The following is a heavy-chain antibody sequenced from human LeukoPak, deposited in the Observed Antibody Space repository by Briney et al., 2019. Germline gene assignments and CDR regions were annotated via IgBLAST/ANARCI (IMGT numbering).Heavy chain of an antibody. Sequence: PGGSLRLSCAASGFTFSSYSMNWVRQAPGKGLEWVSSISSSSSYIYYADSVKGRFTISRDNAKNSLYLQMNSLRAEDTAVYYCARGGEWELAVMADAFDIWGQGTMVTVSS. CDR1: GFTFSSYS. CDR3: ARGGEWELAVMADAFDI. D-gene: IGHD1-26*01. CDR2: ISSSSSYI. J-gene: IGHJ3*02. V-gene: IGHV3-21*01.